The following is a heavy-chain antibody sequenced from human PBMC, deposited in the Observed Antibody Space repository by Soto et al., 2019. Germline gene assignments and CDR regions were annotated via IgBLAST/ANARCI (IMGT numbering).Heavy chain of an antibody. CDR3: VSHSGDNLSSS. V-gene: IGHV1-69*13. Sequence: SVKVSCKASGYTFSSYRINWVRQAPGQRLEWVGGIVPIYRTADYAQKFQGRVTITADESARTSYMELRSLKSQDTAVYYCVSHSGDNLSSSWGQGTLVTVSS. CDR1: GYTFSSYR. D-gene: IGHD6-13*01. CDR2: IVPIYRTA. J-gene: IGHJ4*02.